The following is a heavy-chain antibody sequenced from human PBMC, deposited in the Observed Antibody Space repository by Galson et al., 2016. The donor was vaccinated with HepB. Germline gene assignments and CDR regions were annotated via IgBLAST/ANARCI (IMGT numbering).Heavy chain of an antibody. CDR3: ARKVPRYYRYGYFFDF. Sequence: SVKVSCKASGYTFTDYGISWVRQAPGQGLEWMGWTSGYNGNTNYAQKFQGRVTMTTDTSTSTAYMELRSLRSDDTAVYYCARKVPRYYRYGYFFDFWGQGTLVTVSS. J-gene: IGHJ4*02. D-gene: IGHD5-18*01. CDR1: GYTFTDYG. CDR2: TSGYNGNT. V-gene: IGHV1-18*01.